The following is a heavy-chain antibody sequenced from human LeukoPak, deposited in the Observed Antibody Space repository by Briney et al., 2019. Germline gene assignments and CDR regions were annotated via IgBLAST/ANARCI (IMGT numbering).Heavy chain of an antibody. D-gene: IGHD1-1*01. CDR3: ARPNWNDYQAWDY. Sequence: GGSLRLSCAASGFTFSDYYMSWIRQAPGKGLEWVSYISSSGSTIYYADSVKGRSTISRDNAKNSLYLQMNSLRAEDTAVYYCARPNWNDYQAWDYWGQGTLVTVSS. V-gene: IGHV3-11*01. J-gene: IGHJ4*02. CDR1: GFTFSDYY. CDR2: ISSSGSTI.